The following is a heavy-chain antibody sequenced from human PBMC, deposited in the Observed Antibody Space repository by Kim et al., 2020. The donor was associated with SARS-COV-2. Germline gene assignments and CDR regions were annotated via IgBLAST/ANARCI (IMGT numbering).Heavy chain of an antibody. CDR3: AARFGYQFDY. V-gene: IGHV3-23*01. CDR2: TT. J-gene: IGHJ4*02. D-gene: IGHD6-25*01. Sequence: TTYYADSVKGRFTISRDNSENTFYLQVDSLRAEDTAVYFCAARFGYQFDYWGQGTLVTVSS.